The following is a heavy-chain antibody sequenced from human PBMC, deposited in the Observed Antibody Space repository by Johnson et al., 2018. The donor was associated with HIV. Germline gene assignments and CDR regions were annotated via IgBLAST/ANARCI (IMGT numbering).Heavy chain of an antibody. V-gene: IGHV3-11*04. Sequence: QMMLVESGGGLIQPGGSLRLSCAASGFTFSDYYMSWIRQAPGQGLEWVSYLSSSGSTIYYSASLKGRFTITRDNAKNSLYLQMNILRAEDTAVYYWARDAGGGRIVVDYDAFGIWGQGTMVTVSS. J-gene: IGHJ3*02. CDR1: GFTFSDYY. CDR3: ARDAGGGRIVVDYDAFGI. D-gene: IGHD3-22*01. CDR2: LSSSGSTI.